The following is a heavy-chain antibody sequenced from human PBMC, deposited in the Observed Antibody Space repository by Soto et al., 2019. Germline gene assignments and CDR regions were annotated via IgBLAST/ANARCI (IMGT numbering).Heavy chain of an antibody. V-gene: IGHV1-69*18. D-gene: IGHD2-15*01. CDR2: FIPRIDKI. Sequence: QVQLVQSGAEGKKPGSWVTVSSTAPGGTLTSFTITWVRQAPGQGFEWMGSFIPRIDKINYAQKFQGRVTLSADESSNTAYLELSSLTSEDTAVYYCARGWVEEAFDIWGQGTLVTMSS. CDR3: ARGWVEEAFDI. J-gene: IGHJ3*02. CDR1: GGTLTSFT.